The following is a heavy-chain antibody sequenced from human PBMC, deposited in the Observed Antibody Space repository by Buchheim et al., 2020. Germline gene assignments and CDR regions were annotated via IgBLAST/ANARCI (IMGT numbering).Heavy chain of an antibody. D-gene: IGHD6-6*01. CDR2: INHSGST. CDR1: GGSFSGYY. V-gene: IGHV4-34*01. Sequence: QVQLQQWGAGLLKPSETLSLTCGVYGGSFSGYYWSWIRQPPGKGLEWIGEINHSGSTNYNPSLKSRVTISVDTSKKQFSLKLSSVTAADTAVYYCARVSEKQLATDYWGQGTL. J-gene: IGHJ4*02. CDR3: ARVSEKQLATDY.